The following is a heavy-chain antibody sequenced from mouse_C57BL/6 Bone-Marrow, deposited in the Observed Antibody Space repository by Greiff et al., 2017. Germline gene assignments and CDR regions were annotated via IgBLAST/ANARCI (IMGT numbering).Heavy chain of an antibody. CDR3: ARDRYYYGSSIYWYFDV. V-gene: IGHV1-22*01. CDR1: GYTFTDYN. Sequence: EVQLQQSGPELVKPGASVKMSCKASGYTFTDYNMHWVKQSPGKSLEWIGYINPNNGGTSYNQKFKGKATLTVNKSSSTAYMELRSLTSEDSAVYYCARDRYYYGSSIYWYFDVWGTGTTVTVSA. J-gene: IGHJ1*03. CDR2: INPNNGGT. D-gene: IGHD1-1*01.